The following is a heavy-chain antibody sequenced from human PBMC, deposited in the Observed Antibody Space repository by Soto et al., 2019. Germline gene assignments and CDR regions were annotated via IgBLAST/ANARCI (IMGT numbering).Heavy chain of an antibody. CDR2: INAGNGNT. CDR1: GYTFTSYA. J-gene: IGHJ4*02. Sequence: ASVKVSCKASGYTFTSYAMHWVRQAPGQRLEWMGWINAGNGNTKYSQKFQGRVTITRDTSASTAYMELSSLRSEDTAVYYCARDNFSMVRGVIGFGNYWGQGTLVTVS. V-gene: IGHV1-3*01. CDR3: ARDNFSMVRGVIGFGNY. D-gene: IGHD3-10*01.